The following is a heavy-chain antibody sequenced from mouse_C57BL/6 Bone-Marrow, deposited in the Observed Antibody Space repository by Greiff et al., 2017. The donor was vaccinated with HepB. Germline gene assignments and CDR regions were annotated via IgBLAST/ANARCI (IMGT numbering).Heavy chain of an antibody. D-gene: IGHD1-1*01. V-gene: IGHV1-19*01. CDR2: INPYNGGT. Sequence: EVKLQESGPVLVKPGASVKMSCKASGYTFTDYYMNWVKQSHGKSLEWIGVINPYNGGTSYNQKFKGKATLTVDKSSSTAYMELNSLTSEDSAVYYCARGVVAFDYWGQGTTLTVSS. CDR3: ARGVVAFDY. CDR1: GYTFTDYY. J-gene: IGHJ2*01.